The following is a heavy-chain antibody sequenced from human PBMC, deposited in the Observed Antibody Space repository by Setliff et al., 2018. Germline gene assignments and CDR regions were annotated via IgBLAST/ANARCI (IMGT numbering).Heavy chain of an antibody. Sequence: SETLSLTCTVSGDSISSTSYQWGWVRQPPGKGLEWIGYIYSSGSSNYNPSLKSRVTISVDTSKNQFSLKLSSVTAADTAVYYCARAAKYERSGYYGFWFDPWGQGTLVTVSS. CDR1: GDSISSTSYQ. CDR3: ARAAKYERSGYYGFWFDP. CDR2: IYSSGSS. J-gene: IGHJ5*02. V-gene: IGHV4-61*05. D-gene: IGHD3-22*01.